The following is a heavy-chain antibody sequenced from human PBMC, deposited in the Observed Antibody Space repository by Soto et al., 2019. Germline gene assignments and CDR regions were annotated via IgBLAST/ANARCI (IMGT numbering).Heavy chain of an antibody. CDR1: GFSFSSYT. CDR3: VRGDDRVD. D-gene: IGHD1-1*01. Sequence: VHLVESGGGLAKPGGSLRLSCVGSGFSFSSYTMIWVRQAPGMGLEYLASISKSSSLTFYADSVRGRFIISRDNARDSLFLQMYSLRAEDTAVYYCVRGDDRVDWGQGTLVTVSS. V-gene: IGHV3-21*01. CDR2: ISKSSSLT. J-gene: IGHJ4*02.